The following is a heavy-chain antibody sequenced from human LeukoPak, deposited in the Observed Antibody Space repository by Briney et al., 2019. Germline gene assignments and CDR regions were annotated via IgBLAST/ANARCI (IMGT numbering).Heavy chain of an antibody. V-gene: IGHV4-59*01. Sequence: SETLSLTCTVSGGSISGYYWSWIRQPPGKGLEWIGYIYYSGYTNYNPSLKSRVTISVDTSKNQFSLKLSSVTAADTAVYYCARGHMVRGVMTYDYWGQGTLVTVSS. J-gene: IGHJ4*02. D-gene: IGHD3-10*01. CDR3: ARGHMVRGVMTYDY. CDR1: GGSISGYY. CDR2: IYYSGYT.